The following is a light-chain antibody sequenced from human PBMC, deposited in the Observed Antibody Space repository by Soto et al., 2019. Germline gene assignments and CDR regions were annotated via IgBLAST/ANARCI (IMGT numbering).Light chain of an antibody. CDR1: QSLLHSNGYHY. CDR3: MQSIRTRT. Sequence: DLVMTQSPLSLPVTPVEPASISCSSSQSLLHSNGYHYLDWYLQKPGQSPQLLIYLGSNRASGVTDRFSGSLSVTEFTLKISSVEAEDVEIYYCMQSIRTRTVGQGTKVEIK. CDR2: LGS. J-gene: IGKJ1*01. V-gene: IGKV2-28*01.